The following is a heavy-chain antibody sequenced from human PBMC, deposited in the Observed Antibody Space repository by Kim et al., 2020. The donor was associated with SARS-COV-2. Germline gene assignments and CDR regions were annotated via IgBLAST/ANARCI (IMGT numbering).Heavy chain of an antibody. D-gene: IGHD1-26*01. J-gene: IGHJ4*02. CDR3: ARGVGATDFDY. V-gene: IGHV4-34*01. Sequence: NNTPTLQSRVTISVDTSKNQFSLKLGSVTAADTAVYYCARGVGATDFDYWGQGTLVTVSS.